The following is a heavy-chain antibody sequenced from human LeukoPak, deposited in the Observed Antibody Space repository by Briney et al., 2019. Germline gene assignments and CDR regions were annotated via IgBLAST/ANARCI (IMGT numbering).Heavy chain of an antibody. Sequence: PGGSLRLSCIVSGVKFKNYWMSWVRQAPRKGLEWVANIKQDGSEKYSVDSVKGRFTISRDNAKNSLFLQMNSLRAEDTAVYYCARGHYGMDVWGQGTTVTVSS. J-gene: IGHJ6*02. CDR3: ARGHYGMDV. V-gene: IGHV3-7*04. CDR1: GVKFKNYW. CDR2: IKQDGSEK.